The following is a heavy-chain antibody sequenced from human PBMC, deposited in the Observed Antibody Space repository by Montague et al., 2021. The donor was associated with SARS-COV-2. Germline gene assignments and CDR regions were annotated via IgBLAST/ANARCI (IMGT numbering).Heavy chain of an antibody. D-gene: IGHD3-16*02. CDR1: GGSFSGYY. CDR2: INHSGST. Sequence: SETLSLTCAVYGGSFSGYYWSWIRQPPGKGLEWIGEINHSGSTNYNPSLTSRVTISVDTSKNQFSLKLSSVTAADTAVYYCARGYGYVWGSYRYLHWFDPWGQGTMVTVSS. CDR3: ARGYGYVWGSYRYLHWFDP. J-gene: IGHJ5*02. V-gene: IGHV4-34*01.